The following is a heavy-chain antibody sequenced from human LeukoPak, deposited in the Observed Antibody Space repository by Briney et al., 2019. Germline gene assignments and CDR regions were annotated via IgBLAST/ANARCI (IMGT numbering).Heavy chain of an antibody. V-gene: IGHV3-23*01. J-gene: IGHJ4*02. Sequence: GGSLRLSCAASGFTFSSYAMSWVRQAPGKGLEWVSAISGSGGSTYYAESGKGRFTISRDNSKNTLYLQMNSLRAEDTAVYYCAKEWTVVPAASLGYWGQGTLVTVSS. CDR3: AKEWTVVPAASLGY. CDR1: GFTFSSYA. D-gene: IGHD2-2*01. CDR2: ISGSGGST.